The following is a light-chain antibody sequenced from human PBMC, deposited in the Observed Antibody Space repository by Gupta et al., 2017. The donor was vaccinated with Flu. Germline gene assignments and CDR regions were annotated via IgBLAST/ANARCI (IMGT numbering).Light chain of an antibody. CDR3: QQYGSSPRT. Sequence: GTLSCSPGERATLSCRASQSVSSSYLAWYQQKPGQAPRLLIYGASSRATGIPDRFSGSGSGTDFTLTISRLEPEDFAVYYCQQYGSSPRTFGQGTKVEIK. CDR2: GAS. V-gene: IGKV3-20*01. J-gene: IGKJ1*01. CDR1: QSVSSSY.